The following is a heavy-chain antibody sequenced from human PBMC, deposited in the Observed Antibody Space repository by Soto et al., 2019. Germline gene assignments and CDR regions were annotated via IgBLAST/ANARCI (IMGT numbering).Heavy chain of an antibody. CDR3: STSVYCSTTRCYYYYGLDV. CDR1: GGTFSSHS. Sequence: QVQLVQSGAEVKKPGSSVKVSCKVSGGTFSSHSINWVRQAPGQGPEWMGGVIPIFGTENYEQKFQGRVTITADASTSTAYMELSSLTSEDTALYYCSTSVYCSTTRCYYYYGLDVWGQGTTVIVSS. CDR2: VIPIFGTE. J-gene: IGHJ6*02. V-gene: IGHV1-69*01. D-gene: IGHD2-2*01.